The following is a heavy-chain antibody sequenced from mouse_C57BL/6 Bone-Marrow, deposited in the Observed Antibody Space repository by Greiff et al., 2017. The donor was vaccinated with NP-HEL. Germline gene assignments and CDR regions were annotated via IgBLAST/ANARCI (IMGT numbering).Heavy chain of an antibody. CDR2: ISSGGDYT. Sequence: EVKLMESGEGLVKPGGSLKLSCAASGFTFSSYAMSWVRQTPEKRLEWVAYISSGGDYTYYADTVKGRITISRDNARNTLYLQMSSLKSEDATMYYCTRAITTVVAFDYWGQGTTLTVSS. V-gene: IGHV5-9-1*02. D-gene: IGHD1-1*01. CDR3: TRAITTVVAFDY. CDR1: GFTFSSYA. J-gene: IGHJ2*01.